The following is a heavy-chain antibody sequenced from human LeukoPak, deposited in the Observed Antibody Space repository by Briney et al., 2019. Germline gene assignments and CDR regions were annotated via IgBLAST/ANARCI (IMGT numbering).Heavy chain of an antibody. CDR2: ISISSSSI. Sequence: GGSLRLSCAASGFSFSSYTMNWVRQAPGKGLEWVSSISISSSSIYYADSVKGRFTISRDNAKNSLYLQMNSLRAEDTAVYYCARDTGAYYDSGGLDYWGQGTLVTVSS. CDR1: GFSFSSYT. CDR3: ARDTGAYYDSGGLDY. J-gene: IGHJ4*02. V-gene: IGHV3-21*01. D-gene: IGHD3-22*01.